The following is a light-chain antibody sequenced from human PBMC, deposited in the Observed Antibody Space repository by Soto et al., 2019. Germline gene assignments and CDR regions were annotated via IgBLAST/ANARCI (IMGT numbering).Light chain of an antibody. V-gene: IGKV4-1*01. J-gene: IGKJ1*01. CDR2: WAS. Sequence: DIVMTQSPDSLAVSLGERATINCKSSQSVLSTSNSRNSLAWYQQKPGQPPKVLIYWASTRESGIPDRFSGGGFWTDFTLTISSLQTEEVALDDCHQYYDTPRTFGQGTKVEIK. CDR1: QSVLSTSNSRNS. CDR3: HQYYDTPRT.